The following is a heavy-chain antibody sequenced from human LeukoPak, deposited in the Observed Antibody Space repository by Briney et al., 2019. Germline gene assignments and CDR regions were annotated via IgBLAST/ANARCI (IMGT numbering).Heavy chain of an antibody. Sequence: SETLSLTCTVSGGSVSSGLNKWSWIRQPPGKELEWIGDISYSGSASYNPSLRSRVTISLDTSTNQFSLTLGSVTAADTAVYYCARAQGGAFDIWGQGTMVTVSS. D-gene: IGHD3-16*01. CDR2: ISYSGSA. V-gene: IGHV4-61*01. CDR3: ARAQGGAFDI. J-gene: IGHJ3*02. CDR1: GGSVSSGLNK.